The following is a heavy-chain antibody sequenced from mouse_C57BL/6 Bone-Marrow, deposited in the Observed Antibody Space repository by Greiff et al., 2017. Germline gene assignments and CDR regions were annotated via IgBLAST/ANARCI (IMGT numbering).Heavy chain of an antibody. CDR1: GYTFTSYW. CDR2: LYPGNSDT. D-gene: IGHD1-1*01. J-gene: IGHJ3*01. CDR3: TRGNYYYGSGFAY. Sequence: EVQLQQSGTVLARPGASVKMSCKTSGYTFTSYWMHWVKQRPGPGLAWIGALYPGNSDTSYNQKFKGQAKLTAVPSASTAYMELSSLTNEDSAVYYCTRGNYYYGSGFAYWGQGTLVTVSA. V-gene: IGHV1-5*01.